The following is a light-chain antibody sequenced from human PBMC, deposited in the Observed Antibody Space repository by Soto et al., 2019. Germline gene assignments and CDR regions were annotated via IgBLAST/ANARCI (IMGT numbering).Light chain of an antibody. J-gene: IGKJ5*01. V-gene: IGKV3-20*01. CDR1: QSISGSS. CDR3: QQYGTSPIT. CDR2: GAS. Sequence: EVVLTQSPGTLSLSPGERASLSCRASQSISGSSLAWYQQKPGQAPRLLIYGASTRATGIPDRFSGSGSGTDFTLTITSLEPVDFAVYFCQQYGTSPITFGQGTRL.